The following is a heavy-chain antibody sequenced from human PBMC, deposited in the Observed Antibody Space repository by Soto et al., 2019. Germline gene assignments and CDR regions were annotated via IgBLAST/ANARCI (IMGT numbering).Heavy chain of an antibody. J-gene: IGHJ4*02. D-gene: IGHD2-21*02. Sequence: GGSLRLSCAASGFTFSSYSMNWVRQAPGKGLEWVSSISSSSSYIYYADSVKGRFTISRDNAKNSLYLQMNSLRAEDTAVYYCARGGNCGGDCYFPSGFDYWRQGTLVTVSS. CDR1: GFTFSSYS. CDR3: ARGGNCGGDCYFPSGFDY. V-gene: IGHV3-21*01. CDR2: ISSSSSYI.